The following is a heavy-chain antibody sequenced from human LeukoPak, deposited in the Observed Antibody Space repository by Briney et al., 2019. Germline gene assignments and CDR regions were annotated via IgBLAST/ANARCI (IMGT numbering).Heavy chain of an antibody. CDR3: ASLLGVDGSMDV. CDR2: INPSGGST. Sequence: GGSVKVSCKGSGYTFTSYYMHRVGQGPGKGVGWVGIINPSGGSTSYAQKFQGRVTMTRDASTSTVYMELSSLRSEDTAVYYCASLLGVDGSMDVWGKGTTVTVSS. CDR1: GYTFTSYY. J-gene: IGHJ6*04. D-gene: IGHD2-15*01. V-gene: IGHV1-46*01.